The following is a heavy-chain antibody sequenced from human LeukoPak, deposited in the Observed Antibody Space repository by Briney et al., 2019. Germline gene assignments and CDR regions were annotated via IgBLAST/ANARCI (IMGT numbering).Heavy chain of an antibody. CDR1: GFTFSDYY. CDR3: ARDGPQGGVLRYFDWLPQNPLDY. V-gene: IGHV3-11*05. CDR2: ISSSSSYT. J-gene: IGHJ4*02. Sequence: PGGSLRLSCAASGFTFSDYYMSCIRQAPGKGLEWVSYISSSSSYTNYADSVKGRFTISRDNAKNSLYLQMNSLRAEDTAVYYCARDGPQGGVLRYFDWLPQNPLDYWGQGTLVTVSS. D-gene: IGHD3-9*01.